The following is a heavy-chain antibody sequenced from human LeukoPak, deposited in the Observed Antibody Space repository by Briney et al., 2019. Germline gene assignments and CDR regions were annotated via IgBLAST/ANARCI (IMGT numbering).Heavy chain of an antibody. CDR3: ASTATCSF. V-gene: IGHV3-7*01. CDR2: IKQDGSEK. D-gene: IGHD2-2*01. Sequence: PGGSLRLSCAASGFTFSNYWMTWVRQAPGKGLEWVANIKQDGSEKNYVDSVKGRFTISRDNAQNSLYLQMNSLRAADTAVYYCASTATCSFWGQGTMVTVSS. CDR1: GFTFSNYW. J-gene: IGHJ3*01.